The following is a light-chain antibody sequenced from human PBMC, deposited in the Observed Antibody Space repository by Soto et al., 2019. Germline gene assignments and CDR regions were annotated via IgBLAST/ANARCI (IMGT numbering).Light chain of an antibody. CDR1: SSNFGAGYD. CDR2: GNN. V-gene: IGLV1-40*01. CDR3: QSYDSSLSAWV. Sequence: QLVLTQPPSVSGALGQRVTISCTGSSSNFGAGYDVHWFQQLPGRAPKLLIYGNNNRPSGVPDRFSGSKSGTSASLAIAGLQAEDEADYYCQSYDSSLSAWVFGGGTKVTVL. J-gene: IGLJ3*02.